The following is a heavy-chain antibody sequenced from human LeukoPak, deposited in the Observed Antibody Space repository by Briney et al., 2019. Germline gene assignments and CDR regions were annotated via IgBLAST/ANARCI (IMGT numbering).Heavy chain of an antibody. CDR1: GYSISSGYY. Sequence: SETLSLTCTVSGYSISSGYYWGWIRQPPGKGLEWIGSIYHSGSTYYNPSLKSRVTISVDTSKNQFSLKLSSVTAADTAVYYCARESGGGRYYFDYWGQGTLVTVSS. J-gene: IGHJ4*02. CDR2: IYHSGST. D-gene: IGHD2-15*01. V-gene: IGHV4-38-2*02. CDR3: ARESGGGRYYFDY.